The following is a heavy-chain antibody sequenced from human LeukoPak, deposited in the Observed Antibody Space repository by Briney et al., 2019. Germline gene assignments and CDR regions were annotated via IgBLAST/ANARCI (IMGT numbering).Heavy chain of an antibody. J-gene: IGHJ6*03. Sequence: GESLKISCAASGFTFSSYEMNWVRQAPGKGLEWVSYISSSGSTIYYADSVKGRFTISRDNAKNSLYLQMNSLRAEDTAVYYCARGRGPYYYYYYYMDVWGKGTTVTVSS. V-gene: IGHV3-48*03. D-gene: IGHD5-24*01. CDR2: ISSSGSTI. CDR1: GFTFSSYE. CDR3: ARGRGPYYYYYYYMDV.